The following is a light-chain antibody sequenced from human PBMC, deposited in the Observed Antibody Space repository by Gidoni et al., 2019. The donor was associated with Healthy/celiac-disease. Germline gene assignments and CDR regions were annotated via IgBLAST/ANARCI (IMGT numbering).Light chain of an antibody. CDR1: ALPKTY. Sequence: SYELTQQPSVSVSPGPTARITCSGDALPKTYTYWYQQKSGQAPVLVIYEDSKRPAGIPERFSGSSSGTMATLTISGAQVEDEADYYCYSTDSSGNHVVFGGGTKLTVL. J-gene: IGLJ2*01. V-gene: IGLV3-10*01. CDR2: EDS. CDR3: YSTDSSGNHVV.